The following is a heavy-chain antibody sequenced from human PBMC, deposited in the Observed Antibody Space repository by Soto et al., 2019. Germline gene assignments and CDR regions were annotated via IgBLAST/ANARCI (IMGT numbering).Heavy chain of an antibody. CDR2: ISYDGSNK. V-gene: IGHV3-30-3*01. J-gene: IGHJ6*02. CDR3: ARVASGTDGSQWLDHYYYYYGMDV. Sequence: GGSLRLSCAASGFTFSSYAMHWVRQAPGKGLEWVAVISYDGSNKYYADSVKGRFTISRDNSKNTLYLQMNSLRAEDTAVYYCARVASGTDGSQWLDHYYYYYGMDVWGQGTTVTVSS. CDR1: GFTFSSYA. D-gene: IGHD6-19*01.